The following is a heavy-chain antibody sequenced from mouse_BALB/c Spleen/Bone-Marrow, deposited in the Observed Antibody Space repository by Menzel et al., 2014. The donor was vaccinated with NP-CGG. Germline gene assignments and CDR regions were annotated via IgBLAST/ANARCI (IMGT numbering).Heavy chain of an antibody. D-gene: IGHD2-3*01. CDR3: ARWLLRAY. V-gene: IGHV1-4*02. CDR2: INPSSGYT. J-gene: IGHJ3*01. Sequence: QVQLQQSAAELARPGASVKMSCKASGYTFTSCTMHWVKQRPGQGLEWIGYINPSSGYTEYNQKFKDKTTLTADKSSSTAYMQLSSLTSEDSAVYYCARWLLRAYWGQGTLVTVSA. CDR1: GYTFTSCT.